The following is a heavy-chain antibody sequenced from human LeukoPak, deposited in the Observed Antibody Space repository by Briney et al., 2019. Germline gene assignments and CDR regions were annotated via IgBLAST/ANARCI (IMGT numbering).Heavy chain of an antibody. CDR3: ARAPIVVVPAARRRLNYFDY. V-gene: IGHV1-8*02. CDR1: GGTFSSYA. J-gene: IGHJ4*02. D-gene: IGHD2-2*01. Sequence: ASVKVSCKASGGTFSSYAINWVRQATGQGLEWMGWMNPNSGNTGYAQKFQGRVTMTRNTSISTAYMELSSLRSEDTAVYYCARAPIVVVPAARRRLNYFDYWGQGTLVTVSS. CDR2: MNPNSGNT.